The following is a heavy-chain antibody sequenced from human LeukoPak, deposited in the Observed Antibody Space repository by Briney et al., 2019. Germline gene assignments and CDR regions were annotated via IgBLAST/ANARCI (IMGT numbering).Heavy chain of an antibody. D-gene: IGHD6-13*01. CDR3: ARGGARQQLVENYFDH. CDR1: GFTVSSNY. V-gene: IGHV3-53*01. J-gene: IGHJ4*02. CDR2: LYRGGST. Sequence: GGSLRLSCAAYGFTVSSNYMNWVRQAPGKGLEWVSVLYRGGSTYYADSVKGRFTISRDTSKNTVYLQMNSLRAEDTAVYYCARGGARQQLVENYFDHWGQGTLVTVSS.